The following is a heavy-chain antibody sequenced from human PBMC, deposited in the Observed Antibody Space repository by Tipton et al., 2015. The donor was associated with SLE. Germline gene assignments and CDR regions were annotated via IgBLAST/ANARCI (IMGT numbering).Heavy chain of an antibody. D-gene: IGHD4-17*01. Sequence: TLSLTCTVSGGSISSRYWSWFRQPPGKGLEWIGDIFNSGSTNYNPSLKSRVTISVDTSKNQFSLRLKSVTAADTAVYYCAGIGGKATVSPFYYYGMDVWGQGTTVTVSS. V-gene: IGHV4-59*11. J-gene: IGHJ6*02. CDR3: AGIGGKATVSPFYYYGMDV. CDR1: GGSISSRY. CDR2: IFNSGST.